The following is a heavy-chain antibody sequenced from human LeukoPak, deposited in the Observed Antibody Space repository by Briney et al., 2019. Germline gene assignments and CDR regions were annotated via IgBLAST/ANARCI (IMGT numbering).Heavy chain of an antibody. CDR2: ISSSSSTI. CDR1: GFTFSSYS. CDR3: ASTVGRIQLWLRDDAFDI. J-gene: IGHJ3*02. D-gene: IGHD5-18*01. Sequence: GGSLGRSCAASGFTFSSYSMNWVRQAPGKGLEWVSYISSSSSTIYYADSVKGRFTISRDNAKNSLYLQMNSLRAEDTAVYYCASTVGRIQLWLRDDAFDIWGQGTMVTVSS. V-gene: IGHV3-48*01.